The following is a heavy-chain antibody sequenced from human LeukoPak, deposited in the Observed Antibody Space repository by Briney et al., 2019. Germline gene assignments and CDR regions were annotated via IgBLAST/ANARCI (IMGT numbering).Heavy chain of an antibody. J-gene: IGHJ3*02. D-gene: IGHD3-22*01. CDR1: GYTFSSYG. CDR2: ISAYNGNT. CDR3: ARSGYHDSSGYYNAFDI. Sequence: ASVKVSCKASGYTFSSYGISWVRQAPGQGLEWMGWISAYNGNTKSAQKLQGRVTMTTDTSTSTAYMELRSLRSDDTAVYYCARSGYHDSSGYYNAFDIWGQGTMVTVSS. V-gene: IGHV1-18*01.